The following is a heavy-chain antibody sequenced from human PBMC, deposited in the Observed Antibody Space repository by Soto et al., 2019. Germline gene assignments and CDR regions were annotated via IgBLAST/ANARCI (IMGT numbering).Heavy chain of an antibody. CDR1: GFTFSSYA. V-gene: IGHV3-30-3*01. CDR3: AKEQWLVPPVDY. Sequence: QVQLVESGGGVVQPGRSLRLSCAASGFTFSSYAMHWVRQAPGKGLEWVAVISYDGSNKYYADSVKGRFTISRDNSKNTLYLQMNSLRAEDTAVYYCAKEQWLVPPVDYWGQGTLVTVSS. CDR2: ISYDGSNK. D-gene: IGHD6-19*01. J-gene: IGHJ4*02.